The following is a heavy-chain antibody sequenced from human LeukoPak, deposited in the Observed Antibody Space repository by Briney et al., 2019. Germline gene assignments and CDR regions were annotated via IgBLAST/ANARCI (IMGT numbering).Heavy chain of an antibody. CDR1: GFTFSSYG. D-gene: IGHD2-2*01. J-gene: IGHJ4*02. V-gene: IGHV3-30*02. Sequence: GGSLRLSCAASGFTFSSYGMHWVRQAPGKGLEWVAFIRYDGSNKYYADSVKGRFTISRDNSKNTLYRQMNSLRAEDTAVYYCAKVLGVVVPAAMVADYWGQGTLVTVSS. CDR2: IRYDGSNK. CDR3: AKVLGVVVPAAMVADY.